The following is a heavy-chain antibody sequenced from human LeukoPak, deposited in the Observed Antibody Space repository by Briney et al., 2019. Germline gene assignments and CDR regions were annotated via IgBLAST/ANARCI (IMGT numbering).Heavy chain of an antibody. J-gene: IGHJ3*02. CDR1: GFTFSSYW. CDR3: ARGVRITMIVVVTPRHRHFDI. Sequence: GGSLRLSCAASGFTFSSYWMNWVRQAPGKGLEWVANIKQDGSEKYYVDSVKGRFTISRDNAKNSLYLQMNSLRAEDTAVYYCARGVRITMIVVVTPRHRHFDIWGQGTMVTVSS. V-gene: IGHV3-7*01. D-gene: IGHD3-22*01. CDR2: IKQDGSEK.